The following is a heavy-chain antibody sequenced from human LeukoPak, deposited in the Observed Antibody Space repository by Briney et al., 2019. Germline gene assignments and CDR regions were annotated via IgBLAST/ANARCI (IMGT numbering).Heavy chain of an antibody. Sequence: SETLSLTCAVYGGSFSGYYWSWIRQPPGKGLEWIGEINHSGSTNHNPSLKSRVTISVDTSKNQFSLKLSSVTAADTAVYYCARDRFDYGLDPWGQGTLVTVSS. CDR1: GGSFSGYY. D-gene: IGHD4-17*01. CDR2: INHSGST. CDR3: ARDRFDYGLDP. V-gene: IGHV4-34*01. J-gene: IGHJ5*02.